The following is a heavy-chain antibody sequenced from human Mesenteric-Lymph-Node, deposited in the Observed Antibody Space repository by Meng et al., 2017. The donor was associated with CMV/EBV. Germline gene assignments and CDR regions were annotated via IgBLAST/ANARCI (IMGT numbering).Heavy chain of an antibody. Sequence: GSLRLSCAINGGSFSGYYWNWIRQPPGKGLEWIGSIYYSGSTYYNPSLKSRVTISVDTSKNQFSLKLSSVTAADTAVYYCARVGGSAFGGVIVDYWGQGTLVTVSS. V-gene: IGHV4-34*01. CDR3: ARVGGSAFGGVIVDY. D-gene: IGHD3-16*02. CDR2: IYYSGST. J-gene: IGHJ4*02. CDR1: GGSFSGYY.